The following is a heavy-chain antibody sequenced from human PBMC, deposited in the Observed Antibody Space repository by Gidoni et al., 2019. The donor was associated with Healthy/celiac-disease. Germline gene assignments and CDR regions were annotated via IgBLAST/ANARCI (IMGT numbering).Heavy chain of an antibody. CDR3: ASASLLWHDAFDI. CDR1: GGSISSGGYS. Sequence: QLQLQESGSGLVKPSQTLSLTCAVSGGSISSGGYSWSWIRQPPGKGLEWLGYIYHSGSTYSNPSLKGRVTISVDRSKNQFSLKLSSVTAADTAVYYCASASLLWHDAFDIWGQGTMVTVSS. CDR2: IYHSGST. V-gene: IGHV4-30-2*01. J-gene: IGHJ3*02. D-gene: IGHD3-10*01.